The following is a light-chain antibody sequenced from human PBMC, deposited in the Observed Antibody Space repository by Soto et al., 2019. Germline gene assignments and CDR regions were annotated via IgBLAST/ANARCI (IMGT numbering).Light chain of an antibody. CDR3: CSYAGSSTVV. CDR2: EVS. CDR1: SSDVGSYNL. J-gene: IGLJ1*01. V-gene: IGLV2-23*02. Sequence: QSVLTQPASVSGSPGQSITISCTGTSSDVGSYNLVSWYQQHPGEAPKVMIYEVSKRPSGVSNRFSGSKSGNTASLTISALQAEDEADYYCCSYAGSSTVVFGTGTKVTVL.